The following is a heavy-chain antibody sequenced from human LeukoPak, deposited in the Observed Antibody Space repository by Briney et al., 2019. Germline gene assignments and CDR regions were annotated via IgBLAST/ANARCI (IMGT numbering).Heavy chain of an antibody. V-gene: IGHV3-9*01. CDR3: AKGSSGYYSYYWFDP. D-gene: IGHD3-3*01. CDR1: GFTFDDYA. J-gene: IGHJ5*02. CDR2: ISWNSGSI. Sequence: GRSLRLSCAASGFTFDDYAMHWVRQAPGNGLEWVSGISWNSGSIGYADSVKGRFTISRDNAKNSLYLQMNSLRAGDTALYYCAKGSSGYYSYYWFDPWGQGTLVTVSS.